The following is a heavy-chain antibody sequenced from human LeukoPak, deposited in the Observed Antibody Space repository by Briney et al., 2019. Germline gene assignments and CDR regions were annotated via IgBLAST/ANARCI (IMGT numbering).Heavy chain of an antibody. V-gene: IGHV3-74*01. D-gene: IGHD2-15*01. CDR1: GLTLSTCW. CDR2: INGDGSST. J-gene: IGHJ4*02. Sequence: GGSLRLSCEASGLTLSTCWIHWVRQGPGKGLEWVSRINGDGSSTSYADSVKGRFTISRDNAKSTVYLQMNSLTAEDTAVYHCARAFCPGGSCYGRFDYWGQGTLVTVSS. CDR3: ARAFCPGGSCYGRFDY.